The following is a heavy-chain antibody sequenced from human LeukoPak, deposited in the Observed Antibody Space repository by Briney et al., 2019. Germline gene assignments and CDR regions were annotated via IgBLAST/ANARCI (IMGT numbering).Heavy chain of an antibody. Sequence: SETLSLTCAVYGGSFSGYYWSWIRQPPGKGLEWIGEINHSGSTNYNPSHKSRVTISVDTSKNQFSLKLSSVTAADTAVYYCARGSMVRGVTPVDYWGQGTLVTVSS. D-gene: IGHD3-10*01. CDR1: GGSFSGYY. J-gene: IGHJ4*02. CDR3: ARGSMVRGVTPVDY. V-gene: IGHV4-34*01. CDR2: INHSGST.